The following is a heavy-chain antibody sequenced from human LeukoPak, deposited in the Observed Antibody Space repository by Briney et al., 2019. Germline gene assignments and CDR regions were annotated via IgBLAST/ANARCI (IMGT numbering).Heavy chain of an antibody. CDR3: ARGAYYDILTGYYSEFDY. CDR2: IYYSGST. J-gene: IGHJ4*02. V-gene: IGHV4-61*01. Sequence: SETLSLTCTVSGGSVSSGSYYWGWIRQPPGKGLEWIGYIYYSGSTNYNPSLKSRVTISVDTSKNQFSLKLSSVTAADTAVYYCARGAYYDILTGYYSEFDYWGQGTLVTVSS. D-gene: IGHD3-9*01. CDR1: GGSVSSGSYY.